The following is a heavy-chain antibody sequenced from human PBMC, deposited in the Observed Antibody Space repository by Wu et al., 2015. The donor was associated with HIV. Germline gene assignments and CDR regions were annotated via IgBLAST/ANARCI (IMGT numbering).Heavy chain of an antibody. D-gene: IGHD3-3*01. Sequence: QVQLVQSGGEVKKPGASVKVSCKASGYSFVRYSLNWVRQAPGQGLEWMGWIGVSNGNTIYAQKFQGWVTVTRDTSTNTSYMTLTRLTSDDTAMYYCARAMAGRFFEWLPHLDSWGQGTLVIVSS. CDR2: IGVSNGNT. V-gene: IGHV1-18*01. CDR3: ARAMAGRFFEWLPHLDS. J-gene: IGHJ5*01. CDR1: GYSFVRYS.